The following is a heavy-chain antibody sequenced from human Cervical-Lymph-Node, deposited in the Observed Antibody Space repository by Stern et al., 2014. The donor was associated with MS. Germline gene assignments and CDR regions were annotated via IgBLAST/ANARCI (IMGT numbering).Heavy chain of an antibody. D-gene: IGHD6-19*01. V-gene: IGHV3-7*01. J-gene: IGHJ4*02. CDR1: GFTFSTYW. Sequence: EVQLVESGGGLVQPGGSLRLSCAASGFTFSTYWMSWVRQAPGKGLEWVANIKEDGNDKHYVDSVKGRFTISRDNAKHSLYLQMNSLRDEDTALYYCARGGGWPFDYWGQGTLVTVSS. CDR2: IKEDGNDK. CDR3: ARGGGWPFDY.